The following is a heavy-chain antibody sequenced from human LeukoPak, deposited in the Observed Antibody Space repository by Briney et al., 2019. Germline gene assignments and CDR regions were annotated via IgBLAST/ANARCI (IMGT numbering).Heavy chain of an antibody. CDR1: GGSFSGYC. V-gene: IGHV4-34*01. CDR3: ASLNPFSGRRNAFDI. J-gene: IGHJ3*02. Sequence: SETLSLTCAVHGGSFSGYCWSWIRQPPGQGLEWIGEVNHSGTARYNPSLESRVTISVDTSKSQSSLSVYFVTAADTAVYYCASLNPFSGRRNAFDIRGQGAIVTVSS. CDR2: VNHSGTA. D-gene: IGHD1-26*01.